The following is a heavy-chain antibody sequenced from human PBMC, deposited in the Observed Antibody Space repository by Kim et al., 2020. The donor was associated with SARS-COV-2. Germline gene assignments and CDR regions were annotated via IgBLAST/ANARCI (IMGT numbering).Heavy chain of an antibody. V-gene: IGHV3-33*01. CDR3: ARGGNSGYHDY. D-gene: IGHD5-12*01. J-gene: IGHJ4*02. Sequence: GGSLRLSCAASGFTFSSYGMHWVRQAPGKGLEWVAVIWYDGSNKYYADSVKGRFTISRDNSKNTLYLQMNSLRAEDTAVYYCARGGNSGYHDYWGQGTLVTVSS. CDR1: GFTFSSYG. CDR2: IWYDGSNK.